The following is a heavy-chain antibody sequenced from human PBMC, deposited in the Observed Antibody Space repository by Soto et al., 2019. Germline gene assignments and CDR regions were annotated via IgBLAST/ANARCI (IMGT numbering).Heavy chain of an antibody. J-gene: IGHJ6*03. CDR1: GFTFSNHW. Sequence: EVQVVESGGGVVQPGGSLRLSCAASGFTFSNHWMTWVRQAPGKRLEWVSNIKQDGSEKYYVDSVKGRFTLSRDNAKNSLDLQITCLRAKDTAVYYCATDSAYCRRTSFYLSYYSYLDVWGKGTTVTVSS. D-gene: IGHD2-2*01. CDR3: ATDSAYCRRTSFYLSYYSYLDV. V-gene: IGHV3-7*01. CDR2: IKQDGSEK.